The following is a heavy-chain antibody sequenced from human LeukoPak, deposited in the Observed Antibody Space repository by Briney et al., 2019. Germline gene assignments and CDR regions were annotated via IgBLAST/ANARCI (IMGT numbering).Heavy chain of an antibody. CDR1: GFTFSSYG. Sequence: GGSLRLSCAVSGFTFSSYGMHWVRQAPGKGLESVAFIRYDGSNKYYADSVKGRFTSTRDNSNNTLYLQMNSLRAEDTAVYYCAKDRVSGSYPDAFDIWGQGTMVTVSS. J-gene: IGHJ3*02. CDR2: IRYDGSNK. CDR3: AKDRVSGSYPDAFDI. V-gene: IGHV3-30*02. D-gene: IGHD1-26*01.